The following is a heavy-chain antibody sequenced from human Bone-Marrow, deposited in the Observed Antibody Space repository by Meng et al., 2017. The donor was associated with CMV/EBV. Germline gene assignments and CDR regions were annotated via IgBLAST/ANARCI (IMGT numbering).Heavy chain of an antibody. Sequence: GGSLRLSCTASGFTFGDYAMSWVRQAPGKGLEWVGFIRSKAYGGTTEYAASVKGRFTISRDDSKSIAYLQMNSLKTEDKAVYYCASSLAGYSYSFDYWGQGTLVTVSS. CDR2: IRSKAYGGTT. J-gene: IGHJ4*02. V-gene: IGHV3-49*04. D-gene: IGHD5-18*01. CDR3: ASSLAGYSYSFDY. CDR1: GFTFGDYA.